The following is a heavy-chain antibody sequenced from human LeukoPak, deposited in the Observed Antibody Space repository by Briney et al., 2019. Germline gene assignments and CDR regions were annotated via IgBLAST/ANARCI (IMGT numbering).Heavy chain of an antibody. J-gene: IGHJ4*02. V-gene: IGHV4-59*01. CDR1: GGSISSYY. Sequence: SETLSLTCTVSGGSISSYYWSWIRQPPGKGLEWIGYIYYSGSTNYNPSLKSRVTISVDTSKNQFSLKLSSVTAADTAVYYCAREEDCSGGSCYPIDYWGQGTLVTVSS. D-gene: IGHD2-15*01. CDR3: AREEDCSGGSCYPIDY. CDR2: IYYSGST.